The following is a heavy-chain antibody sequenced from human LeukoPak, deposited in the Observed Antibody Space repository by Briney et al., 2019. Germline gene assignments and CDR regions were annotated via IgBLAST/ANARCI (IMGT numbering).Heavy chain of an antibody. D-gene: IGHD3-3*01. CDR2: IYTSGST. V-gene: IGHV4-4*07. J-gene: IGHJ4*02. CDR1: GGSISSYY. Sequence: SETLSLTCTVSGGSISSYYWSWIRQPAGKGLEWIGRIYTSGSTNYNPSLKSRVTMSVDTSKNQFSLKLSSVTAADTAVYYCARDHYDFWSGYYVDYWGQGTLVTVSS. CDR3: ARDHYDFWSGYYVDY.